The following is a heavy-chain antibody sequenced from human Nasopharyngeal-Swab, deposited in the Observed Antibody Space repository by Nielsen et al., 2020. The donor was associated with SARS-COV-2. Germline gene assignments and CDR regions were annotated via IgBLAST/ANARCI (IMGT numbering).Heavy chain of an antibody. V-gene: IGHV1-69*01. Sequence: WVRQAPGQGLEWMGGTIPIFGTANYAQKFQGRVTITADESTSTAYMELSSLRSEDTAVYYCARGGDYYDSSGYYYASYYYMDVWGKGTTVTVSS. CDR3: ARGGDYYDSSGYYYASYYYMDV. CDR2: TIPIFGTA. J-gene: IGHJ6*03. D-gene: IGHD3-22*01.